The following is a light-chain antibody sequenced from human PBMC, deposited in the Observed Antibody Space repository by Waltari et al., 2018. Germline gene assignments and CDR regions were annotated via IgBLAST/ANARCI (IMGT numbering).Light chain of an antibody. V-gene: IGLV3-19*01. CDR2: GKD. CDR1: SLRTSY. CDR3: SSRNGRANEVV. Sequence: SSELTQDPAVSVALGQTIRFTCQGDSLRTSYASWSQVKSGQAPILVIYGKDKRPSGIPDRISGYSSGTTSSLTITGAQAEDEADYYCSSRNGRANEVVFAGGTKVTVL. J-gene: IGLJ3*02.